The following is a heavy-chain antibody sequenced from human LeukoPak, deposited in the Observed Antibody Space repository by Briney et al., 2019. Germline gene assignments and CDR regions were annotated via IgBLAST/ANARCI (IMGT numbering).Heavy chain of an antibody. CDR3: ARTTAAGTYYFDY. V-gene: IGHV4-59*01. J-gene: IGHJ4*02. CDR1: GGSISSYY. CDR2: ISYSGST. Sequence: PSETLSLTCTVSGGSISSYYWSWIRQPPGEGLEWIGYISYSGSTNHNSSLKSRVTISLDTSKNQFSLRLISVTAADTAVYYCARTTAAGTYYFDYWGQGTLVTVSS. D-gene: IGHD6-13*01.